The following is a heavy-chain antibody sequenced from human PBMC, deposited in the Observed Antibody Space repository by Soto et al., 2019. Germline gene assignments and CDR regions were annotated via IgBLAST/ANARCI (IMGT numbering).Heavy chain of an antibody. J-gene: IGHJ4*02. V-gene: IGHV4-59*01. CDR3: ASVQVAYGSGSGYFDY. D-gene: IGHD3-10*01. CDR2: IYYSGST. Sequence: SETLSLTCTVSGGSISSYYWSWIRQPPGKGLEWIGYIYYSGSTNYNPSLKSRVTISVDTSKNQFSLKLSSVTAADTAVYYCASVQVAYGSGSGYFDYWGQGTLVTVSS. CDR1: GGSISSYY.